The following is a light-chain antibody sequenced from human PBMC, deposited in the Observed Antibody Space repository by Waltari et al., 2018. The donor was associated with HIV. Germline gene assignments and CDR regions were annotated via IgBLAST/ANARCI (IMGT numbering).Light chain of an antibody. CDR2: RNN. V-gene: IGLV1-47*01. CDR1: RSNIGSKY. Sequence: QSVLTQPPSASGTPGQRVTISCSGSRSNIGSKYVYWYQQLPGTAPKLLIYRNNQRPSWVPDRFSGSKSGTSASLAISGLRSEDEADYHCTAWDDSLSGVVFGGGTKLTVL. CDR3: TAWDDSLSGVV. J-gene: IGLJ2*01.